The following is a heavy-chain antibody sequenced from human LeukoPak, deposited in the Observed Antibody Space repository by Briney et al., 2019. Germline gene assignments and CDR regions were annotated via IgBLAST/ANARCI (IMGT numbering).Heavy chain of an antibody. CDR1: GFTFSRFA. D-gene: IGHD3-3*01. CDR2: ISIDGSRE. Sequence: GGSLRLSCAASGFTFSRFAMYWVRQAPGKGLEWVSVISIDGSREHYADSVKGRFTISRDNSKNTVYLQMNSLRPEDTAVYYCAREGEDDFWSGFDYWGQGALVTVSS. J-gene: IGHJ4*02. V-gene: IGHV3-30*01. CDR3: AREGEDDFWSGFDY.